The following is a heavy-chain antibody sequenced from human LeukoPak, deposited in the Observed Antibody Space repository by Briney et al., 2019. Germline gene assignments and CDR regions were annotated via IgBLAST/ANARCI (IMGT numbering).Heavy chain of an antibody. CDR2: IYYSGST. D-gene: IGHD1-26*01. Sequence: SETLSLTCTASGGSISSYYWSWIRQPPGKGLEWSGYIYYSGSTNYNPPLKSRVTISVDTSKNQFSLKLSSVTAADTAVYYCARLGDRGSPPPYYYYYYGMDVWGQGTTVTVSS. CDR3: ARLGDRGSPPPYYYYYYGMDV. J-gene: IGHJ6*02. CDR1: GGSISSYY. V-gene: IGHV4-59*01.